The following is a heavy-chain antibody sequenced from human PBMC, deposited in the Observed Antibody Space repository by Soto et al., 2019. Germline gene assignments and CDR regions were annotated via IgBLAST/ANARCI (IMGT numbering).Heavy chain of an antibody. CDR3: ETDIAVAVATHPED. CDR1: GFIYSIYA. CDR2: ISGSGGET. J-gene: IGHJ4*02. Sequence: EVQLLQSGGGLVQPGGSLRLSCTASGFIYSIYAMAWVRQAPGKGLEWVSAISGSGGETYYADSVKGRFTISRDNSKNTVYLQMTNLRAEDTAVYYCETDIAVAVATHPEDWGQGTLVTVS. V-gene: IGHV3-23*01. D-gene: IGHD5-12*01.